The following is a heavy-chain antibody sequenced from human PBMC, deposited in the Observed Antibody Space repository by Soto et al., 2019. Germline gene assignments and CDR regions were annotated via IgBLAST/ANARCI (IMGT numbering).Heavy chain of an antibody. CDR3: ARDLDGSGSYYTDY. J-gene: IGHJ4*02. Sequence: QVQLVQSGAEVKNPGTSVKVSCKTSGYTFTSAGISGVRQAPGQGLEWMGWIITYNGNTKYAQKVQGRVTMTTDTSTSTAYMELKSLPSDDTAVYYCARDLDGSGSYYTDYWGQGTLVTVAA. D-gene: IGHD3-10*01. CDR2: IITYNGNT. CDR1: GYTFTSAG. V-gene: IGHV1-18*01.